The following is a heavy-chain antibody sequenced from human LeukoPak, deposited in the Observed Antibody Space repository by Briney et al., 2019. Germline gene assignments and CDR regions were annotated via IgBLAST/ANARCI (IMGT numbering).Heavy chain of an antibody. CDR1: GFTFSSYW. CDR2: INSDGSST. Sequence: AGGSLRLSCAASGFTFSSYWMHWVRQAPGKGLVWVSRINSDGSSTSYADSVKGRFTISRDNAKNTLYLQMNSLRAEDTAVYYCARRDTAMAFDYWGQGTLVTVSS. V-gene: IGHV3-74*01. J-gene: IGHJ4*02. CDR3: ARRDTAMAFDY. D-gene: IGHD5-18*01.